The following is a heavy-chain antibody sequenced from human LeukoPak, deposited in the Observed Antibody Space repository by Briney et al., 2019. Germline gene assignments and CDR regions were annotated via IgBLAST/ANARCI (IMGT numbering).Heavy chain of an antibody. D-gene: IGHD2-2*01. V-gene: IGHV3-9*01. J-gene: IGHJ4*02. Sequence: GGSLRLSCVASGFTFDDYAMHWVRQAPGKGLEWVSGISWNSGSIGYADSVKGRFTISRDNAKNSLYLQMNSLRAEDTALYYCAKDARPAATYPYSFDYWGQGTLVTVSS. CDR1: GFTFDDYA. CDR3: AKDARPAATYPYSFDY. CDR2: ISWNSGSI.